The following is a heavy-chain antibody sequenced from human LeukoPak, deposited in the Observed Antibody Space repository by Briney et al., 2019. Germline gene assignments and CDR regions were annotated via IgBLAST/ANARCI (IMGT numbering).Heavy chain of an antibody. CDR2: TYYRSKWYN. Sequence: SQTLSLTCAISGDSVSSNSATWNWIRQSPSRGLEWLGRTYYRSKWYNDYEVSVKSRVSIKEDTSKNQFSMKLSSVTPEDTAMYFCARDPPAAGQTLNAFDIWGQGTMVTVSS. V-gene: IGHV6-1*01. CDR3: ARDPPAAGQTLNAFDI. D-gene: IGHD2-15*01. J-gene: IGHJ3*02. CDR1: GDSVSSNSAT.